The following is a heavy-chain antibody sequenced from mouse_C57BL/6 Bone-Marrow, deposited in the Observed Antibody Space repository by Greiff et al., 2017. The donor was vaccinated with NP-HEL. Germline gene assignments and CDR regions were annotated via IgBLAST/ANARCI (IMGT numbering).Heavy chain of an antibody. CDR2: INPNNGGT. CDR1: GYTFTDYY. V-gene: IGHV1-26*01. Sequence: VQLQQSGPELVKPGASVKISCKASGYTFTDYYMNWVKQSHGKSLEWIGDINPNNGGTSYNQKFKGKATLTVDKSPSTAYMELRSLTSEYSAVYYCARRNGSSYYFDYWGQGTTLTVSS. J-gene: IGHJ2*01. D-gene: IGHD1-1*01. CDR3: ARRNGSSYYFDY.